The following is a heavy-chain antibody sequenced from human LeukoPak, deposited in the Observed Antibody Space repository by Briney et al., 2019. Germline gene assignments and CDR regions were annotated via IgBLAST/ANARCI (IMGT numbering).Heavy chain of an antibody. CDR1: GFTFSSYS. CDR2: ISSSSSYI. Sequence: PGGSLRLSCAASGFTFSSYSMNWVRQAPGKGLEWVSSISSSSSYIYYADSVKGRFTISRDNAKNSVYLQMNSLSGDETAVYYCARDLGVVVTAYIFDYWGQGTLVTVSS. CDR3: ARDLGVVVTAYIFDY. J-gene: IGHJ4*02. V-gene: IGHV3-21*01. D-gene: IGHD2-15*01.